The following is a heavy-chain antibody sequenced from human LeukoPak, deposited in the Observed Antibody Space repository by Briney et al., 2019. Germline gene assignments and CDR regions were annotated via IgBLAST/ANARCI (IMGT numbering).Heavy chain of an antibody. V-gene: IGHV4-30-2*01. J-gene: IGHJ4*02. CDR2: IYHSGIT. CDR3: ARETKNSGSYGRFDY. D-gene: IGHD1-26*01. Sequence: SETLSLTCTVSGDSISSGGYYWNWIRQPPGKGLEWIGYIYHSGITNYNPSLKSRVTISVDTSKNQFSLKLSSVTAADTAVYNCARETKNSGSYGRFDYWGQGTLVTVSS. CDR1: GDSISSGGYY.